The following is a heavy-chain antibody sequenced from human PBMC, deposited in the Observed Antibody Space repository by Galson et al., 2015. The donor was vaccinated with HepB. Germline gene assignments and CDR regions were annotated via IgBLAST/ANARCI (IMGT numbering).Heavy chain of an antibody. Sequence: SLRLSCAASGFTFSDYYMSWIRQAPGKGLEWVSYISSSSSYTNYADSVKGRFTISRDNAKNSLYLQMNSLRAEDTAVYYCARDSRYCSGGSCYSTFDYWGQGTLVTVSS. CDR1: GFTFSDYY. V-gene: IGHV3-11*06. D-gene: IGHD2-15*01. CDR2: ISSSSSYT. J-gene: IGHJ4*02. CDR3: ARDSRYCSGGSCYSTFDY.